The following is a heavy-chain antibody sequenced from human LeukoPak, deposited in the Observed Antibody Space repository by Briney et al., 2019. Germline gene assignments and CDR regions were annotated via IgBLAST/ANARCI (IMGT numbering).Heavy chain of an antibody. CDR1: GFTFSSYG. CDR2: ISNDGSKK. J-gene: IGHJ4*02. CDR3: AKGTYYGILTGPPHLFDY. V-gene: IGHV3-30*18. D-gene: IGHD3-9*01. Sequence: GGSLRLSCAASGFTFSSYGMHWVRQAPGKGLEWVAVISNDGSKKYYADSVKGRFTISRDNSKNTLYLQMNSLRAEDTAVYYCAKGTYYGILTGPPHLFDYWGQGTLVTVSS.